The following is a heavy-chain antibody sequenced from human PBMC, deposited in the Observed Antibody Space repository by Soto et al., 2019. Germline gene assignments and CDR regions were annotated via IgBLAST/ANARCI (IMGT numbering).Heavy chain of an antibody. Sequence: GASVKVSCKASGGTFSSYAISWVRQAPGQGLEWMGGIIPIFGTANYAQKFQGRVTITADESTSTAYMELSSLRSEDTAVYYCARDRTGELDPSLDYLGQGTLVTVSS. CDR2: IIPIFGTA. CDR1: GGTFSSYA. CDR3: ARDRTGELDPSLDY. D-gene: IGHD3-10*01. J-gene: IGHJ4*02. V-gene: IGHV1-69*13.